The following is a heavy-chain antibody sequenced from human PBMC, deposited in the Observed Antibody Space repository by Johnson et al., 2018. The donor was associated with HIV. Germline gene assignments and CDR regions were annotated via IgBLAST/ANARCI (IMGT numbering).Heavy chain of an antibody. V-gene: IGHV3-30*14. Sequence: QVQLVESGGGVVRPGRSLRLSCAASGFIFSNYPMHWVRQAPGKGLEWVAVISYDGTIKYYADSVKGRFPISRDNSKNTLFLQMNSLRVEDTAVYYCARLKNGAFDIWGQGTMVTVSS. CDR2: ISYDGTIK. J-gene: IGHJ3*02. CDR1: GFIFSNYP. CDR3: ARLKNGAFDI. D-gene: IGHD2-8*01.